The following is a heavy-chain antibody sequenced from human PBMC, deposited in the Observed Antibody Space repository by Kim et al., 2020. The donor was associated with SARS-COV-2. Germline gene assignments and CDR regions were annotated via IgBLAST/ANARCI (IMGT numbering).Heavy chain of an antibody. V-gene: IGHV3-11*06. CDR3: ARGTEVTIFGVVITDY. D-gene: IGHD3-3*01. J-gene: IGHJ4*02. CDR1: GFTFSDYY. CDR2: ISSSSSYT. Sequence: GGSLRLSCAASGFTFSDYYMSWIRQAPGKGLEWVSYISSSSSYTNYADSVKGRFTISRDNAKNSLYLQMNSLRAEDTAVYYCARGTEVTIFGVVITDYWGQGTLVTVSS.